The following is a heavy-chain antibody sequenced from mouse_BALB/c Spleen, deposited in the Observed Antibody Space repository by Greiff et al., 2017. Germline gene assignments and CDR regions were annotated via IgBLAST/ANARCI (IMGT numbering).Heavy chain of an antibody. D-gene: IGHD3-2*01. V-gene: IGHV14-4*02. J-gene: IGHJ2*01. CDR1: GFNIKDYY. CDR3: NVDSSGH. CDR2: IDPENGDT. Sequence: VQLQQSGAELVRSGASVKLSCTASGFNIKDYYMHWVKQRPEQGLEWIGWIDPENGDTEYAPKFQGKATMTADTSSNTAYLQLSSLTSEDTAVYYCNVDSSGHWGQGTTLTVSS.